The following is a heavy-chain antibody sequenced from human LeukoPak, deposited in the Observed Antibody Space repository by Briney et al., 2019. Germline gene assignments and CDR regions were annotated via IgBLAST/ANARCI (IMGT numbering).Heavy chain of an antibody. CDR2: ISDSGGST. D-gene: IGHD6-25*01. J-gene: IGHJ6*02. CDR3: AKNAAYYYYGMDA. V-gene: IGHV3-23*01. CDR1: EFTFSSYA. Sequence: GGSLRLSCAATEFTFSSYAMSWVRQAPGKGLEWVSSISDSGGSTYHADPVKGRFTIARDNSRDTLYLQMNGLRAEDTAVYYCAKNAAYYYYGMDAWGQGTTVTVSS.